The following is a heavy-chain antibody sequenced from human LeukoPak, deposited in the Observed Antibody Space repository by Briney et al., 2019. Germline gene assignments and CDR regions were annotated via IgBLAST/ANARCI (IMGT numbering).Heavy chain of an antibody. D-gene: IGHD3-22*01. Sequence: GGSLRLSCTASGFTFGDYAMSWFRQAPAKGREWVGFIRSKAYGGTTEYAASVKGRFTISRDDSKSIAYLQMNSLKTEDTAVYYCTREAYYYDSSGYYPGGFFDYWGQGTLVTVSS. CDR2: IRSKAYGGTT. J-gene: IGHJ4*02. V-gene: IGHV3-49*03. CDR1: GFTFGDYA. CDR3: TREAYYYDSSGYYPGGFFDY.